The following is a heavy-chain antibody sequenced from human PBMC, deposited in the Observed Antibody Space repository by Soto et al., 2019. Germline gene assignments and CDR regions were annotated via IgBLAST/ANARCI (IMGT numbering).Heavy chain of an antibody. D-gene: IGHD2-2*01. V-gene: IGHV3-23*01. Sequence: VQLLESGGGLVQPGGSLRLSCAASGFTFSSYAMTWVRQAPGKGLEWVSSISGSGAATYYTDSVRGRFTISRGISKSTLYLQMNSLSTEDTALYYCAKVSGPYTSCRYGHWGQGTLVTVSS. CDR1: GFTFSSYA. CDR2: ISGSGAAT. CDR3: AKVSGPYTSCRYGH. J-gene: IGHJ5*02.